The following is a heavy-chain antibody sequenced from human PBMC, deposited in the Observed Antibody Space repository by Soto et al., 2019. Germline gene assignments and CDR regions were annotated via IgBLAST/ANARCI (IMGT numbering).Heavy chain of an antibody. CDR2: MNPSNGSA. Sequence: ALVKVSCEASGYTFMAYDIIWVRQATGQGLEWMGWMNPSNGSAGYAQKFQGRLTMTRNTSISTAYMELSSLRSDDTAVYFCARRKERSGTNDLDSSGQGSLGTVSS. D-gene: IGHD1-1*01. J-gene: IGHJ4*02. V-gene: IGHV1-8*01. CDR3: ARRKERSGTNDLDS. CDR1: GYTFMAYD.